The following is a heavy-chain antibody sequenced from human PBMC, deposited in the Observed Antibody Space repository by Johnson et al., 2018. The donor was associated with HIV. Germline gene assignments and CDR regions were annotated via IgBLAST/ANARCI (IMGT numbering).Heavy chain of an antibody. D-gene: IGHD4-23*01. CDR1: GFIFSDYY. CDR3: ARGMVGGNYAQRDAFHI. CDR2: ISNSASAI. J-gene: IGHJ3*02. Sequence: QVQLVESGGGLVKPGGSLRLSCAASGFIFSDYYLNWIRQAPGKGLEWISYISNSASAIYYADSVKGRFTISRDNAKTSLYLQMNSLRVEDRAVYYCARGMVGGNYAQRDAFHIWGQGTTVTVSS. V-gene: IGHV3-11*04.